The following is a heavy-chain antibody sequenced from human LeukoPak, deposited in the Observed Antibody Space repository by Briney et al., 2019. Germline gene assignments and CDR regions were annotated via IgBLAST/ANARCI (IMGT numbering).Heavy chain of an antibody. CDR3: GIGLDY. CDR1: GGSFSGYY. V-gene: IGHV4-34*01. Sequence: PSQTLSPTYAVDGGSFSGYYWGWIRQHPGKGLEWIGEINHSGSTNYNPSLKSRVTISVDTSKNQFSLKLSSVTAADTAVYYCGIGLDYWGQGTLVTVSS. CDR2: INHSGST. J-gene: IGHJ4*02.